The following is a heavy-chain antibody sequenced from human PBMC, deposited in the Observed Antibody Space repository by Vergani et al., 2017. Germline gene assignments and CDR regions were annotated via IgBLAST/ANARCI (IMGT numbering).Heavy chain of an antibody. D-gene: IGHD1-7*01. CDR1: GGTFSSYA. J-gene: IGHJ2*01. CDR2: IIPIFGTA. Sequence: QVQLVQSGAEVKKPGSSVKVSCKASGGTFSSYAISWVRQAPGQGLEWMGGIIPIFGTANYAQTFQGRVTITADESTSTAYMELSSLRSEDTAVYYCAKDSYNGNYRPSWYFDLWGRGTLVTVSS. CDR3: AKDSYNGNYRPSWYFDL. V-gene: IGHV1-69*01.